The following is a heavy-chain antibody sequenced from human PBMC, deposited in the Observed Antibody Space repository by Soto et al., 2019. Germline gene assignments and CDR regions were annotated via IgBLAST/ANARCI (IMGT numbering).Heavy chain of an antibody. CDR2: IYHSGST. Sequence: SETLSLTCAVSGGSISSGGYSWSWIRQPPGKGLEWIGYIYHSGSTYYNPSLKSRVTISVDRSKNQFSLKLSSVTAAGTAVYYGARVARRDGYNGDYWGQGTLLTVS. CDR1: GGSISSGGYS. D-gene: IGHD5-12*01. V-gene: IGHV4-30-2*01. CDR3: ARVARRDGYNGDY. J-gene: IGHJ4*02.